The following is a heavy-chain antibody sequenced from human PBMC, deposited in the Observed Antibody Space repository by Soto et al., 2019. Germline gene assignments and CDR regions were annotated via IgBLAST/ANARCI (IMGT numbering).Heavy chain of an antibody. CDR2: IIPILGIA. CDR3: AREPYGGDPMI. CDR1: GGTFSSYT. Sequence: QVQLVQSGAEVKKPGSSVKVSCKASGGTFSSYTISWVRQAPGQGLEWMGRIIPILGIANYAQKFQGRVTITADKSTSTAYMELSSLRSEDTAVYYCAREPYGGDPMIWGQGTLVTVSS. J-gene: IGHJ4*02. D-gene: IGHD2-21*02. V-gene: IGHV1-69*08.